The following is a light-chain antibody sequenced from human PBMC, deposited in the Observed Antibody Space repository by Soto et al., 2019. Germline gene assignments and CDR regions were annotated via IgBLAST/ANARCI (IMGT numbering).Light chain of an antibody. CDR1: QSVSSY. J-gene: IGKJ3*01. CDR2: DAS. Sequence: EIVLTQSPATLSLSPGERATLSCRASQSVSSYLALYQQKPGQAPRLLIYDASNRATGIPARFSGSWSGTDFTLTISSLEPEDFAVYYCQQRSNWRATFGPGTKVDI. V-gene: IGKV3-11*01. CDR3: QQRSNWRAT.